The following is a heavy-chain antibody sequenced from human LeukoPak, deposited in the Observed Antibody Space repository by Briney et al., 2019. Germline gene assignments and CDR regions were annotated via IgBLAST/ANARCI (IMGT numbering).Heavy chain of an antibody. D-gene: IGHD3-10*01. V-gene: IGHV3-30*18. CDR3: VKGSGTNDYGMDT. CDR2: IVYDGSHQ. CDR1: GFTFNRCG. J-gene: IGHJ6*02. Sequence: GRSLRLSCAASGFTFNRCGMHWVRQAPGKGLEWVAVIVYDGSHQYYTDSVKGRFTISRDNSKNTVFLQMDSLRAEDTGVYYCVKGSGTNDYGMDTWGQGTAVTVPS.